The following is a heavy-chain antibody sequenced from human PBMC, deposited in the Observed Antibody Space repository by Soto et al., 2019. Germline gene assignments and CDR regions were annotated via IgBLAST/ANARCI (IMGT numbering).Heavy chain of an antibody. Sequence: QVQLQQWGAGLLKPSETLSLTCAVYGGSFSGYYWSWIRQPPGKGLEWIGEINHSGSTNYNPSLKSRVTISVDTSKNQLSLKLSSVTAADTAVYYCARGGDYYDSSGYYPLWYYYYGMDVW. D-gene: IGHD3-22*01. CDR1: GGSFSGYY. V-gene: IGHV4-34*01. CDR3: ARGGDYYDSSGYYPLWYYYYGMDV. J-gene: IGHJ6*01. CDR2: INHSGST.